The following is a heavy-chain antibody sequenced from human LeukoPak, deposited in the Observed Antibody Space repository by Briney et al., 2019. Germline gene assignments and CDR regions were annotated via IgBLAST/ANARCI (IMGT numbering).Heavy chain of an antibody. CDR3: AKEASVFSLFDA. Sequence: VQPGGSLRLSCEASGFNFSSYVMTWVRQAPGQGLEWVSCVGDNDGRTSYADSVKGRFTVSRDNSRDTVFLQMNSLRADDTAVYYCAKEASVFSLFDAWGQGTMVTVSS. V-gene: IGHV3-23*01. CDR1: GFNFSSYV. J-gene: IGHJ4*02. CDR2: VGDNDGRT.